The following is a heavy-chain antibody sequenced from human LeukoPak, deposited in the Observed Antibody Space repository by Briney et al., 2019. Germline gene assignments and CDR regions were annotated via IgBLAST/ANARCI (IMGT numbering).Heavy chain of an antibody. V-gene: IGHV4-38-2*02. J-gene: IGHJ4*02. Sequence: SETLSLTCAVSGYSISIGYHWGWIRQPPGKGLEWIGSIYHTGSTYYNPSLKSRVTISVDTSKNQFFLKLSSVTAADTALYYCVRDEVVAGTIDYWGQGILVTVSP. CDR1: GYSISIGYH. D-gene: IGHD6-19*01. CDR3: VRDEVVAGTIDY. CDR2: IYHTGST.